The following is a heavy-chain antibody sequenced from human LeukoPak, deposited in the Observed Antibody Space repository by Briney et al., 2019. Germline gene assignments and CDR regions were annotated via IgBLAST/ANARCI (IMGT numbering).Heavy chain of an antibody. Sequence: GRSLRLSCAASGFTFYDYAMHWVRHAPGKGLEWVSGISWNSGSIVYADSVRGRFTISRDNAKNSMYLQMNSLRAEDTALYYCAKSPYYDILTGYYFDYWGQGTLVTVSS. CDR2: ISWNSGSI. CDR3: AKSPYYDILTGYYFDY. J-gene: IGHJ4*02. V-gene: IGHV3-9*01. D-gene: IGHD3-9*01. CDR1: GFTFYDYA.